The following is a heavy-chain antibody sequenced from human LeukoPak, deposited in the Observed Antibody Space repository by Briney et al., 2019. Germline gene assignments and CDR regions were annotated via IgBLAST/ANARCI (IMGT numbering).Heavy chain of an antibody. CDR2: ISSTGSTI. J-gene: IGHJ4*02. Sequence: GGSLRLSCAASGFTFSSYEMNWGRQGPGKGLQWGSYISSTGSTIYYADSVKGRFTTSRDNAQNSLYLQMTSLRAEDPAVYNCARENTYYFDYWGQGTLVTVSS. CDR1: GFTFSSYE. V-gene: IGHV3-48*03. CDR3: ARENTYYFDY.